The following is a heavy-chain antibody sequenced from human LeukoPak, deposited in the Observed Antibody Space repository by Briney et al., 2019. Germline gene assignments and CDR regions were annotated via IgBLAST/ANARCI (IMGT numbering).Heavy chain of an antibody. D-gene: IGHD3-22*01. J-gene: IGHJ4*02. V-gene: IGHV4-4*07. CDR2: IYASGTT. Sequence: PSETLSLTCTVSGASISTFSWNWIRQPAGKGLEWIGRIYASGTTNYNPSLKSRVTMSVDTSENQFSLKMTSVTAADTAIYYCARDYYDTSGHYPLDYWGQGTLVTVSS. CDR3: ARDYYDTSGHYPLDY. CDR1: GASISTFS.